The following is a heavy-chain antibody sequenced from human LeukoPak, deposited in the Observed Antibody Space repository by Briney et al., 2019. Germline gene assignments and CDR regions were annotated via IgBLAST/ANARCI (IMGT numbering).Heavy chain of an antibody. CDR2: ISYDGSNK. J-gene: IGHJ6*02. CDR1: GFIFSSYA. CDR3: ARDKFGCSSTSCYYYYGMDV. Sequence: GGSLRLSCAASGFIFSSYAMHWVRQAPGKGLEWVAVISYDGSNKYYADSVRGRFTISRDNSKNKLYLQMNSLRAEDTAVYYCARDKFGCSSTSCYYYYGMDVWGQGNTVSVSS. D-gene: IGHD2-2*01. V-gene: IGHV3-30-3*01.